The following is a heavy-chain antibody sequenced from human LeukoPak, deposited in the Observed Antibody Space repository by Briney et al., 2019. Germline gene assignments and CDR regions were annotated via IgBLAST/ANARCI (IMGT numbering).Heavy chain of an antibody. CDR2: ISSSGDTI. CDR3: ARDMTLFRGVKYWFDS. Sequence: GGSLRLSCAASGFTFSSYSMNWVRQAPGKGLEWLSYISSSGDTICYADSVKGRFTISRDNAKNSLYLQMNSLRDEDTAVYYCARDMTLFRGVKYWFDSWGQGTLVTVSS. D-gene: IGHD3-10*01. CDR1: GFTFSSYS. V-gene: IGHV3-48*02. J-gene: IGHJ5*01.